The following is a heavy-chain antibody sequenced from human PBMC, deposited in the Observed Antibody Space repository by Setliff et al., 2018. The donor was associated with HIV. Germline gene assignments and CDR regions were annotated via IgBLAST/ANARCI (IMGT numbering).Heavy chain of an antibody. J-gene: IGHJ4*02. CDR1: GYSFTTYY. D-gene: IGHD3-10*01. CDR2: VYPRDSKA. V-gene: IGHV5-51*01. Sequence: PGESLKISCQGSGYSFTTYYIGWVRQMPGKGLEWMGLVYPRDSKAQYSPSFEGQVTFSVDTSISTAYLHWSSLKASDTAMYYCARAGSGSYYNAPHYWGQGTLVTVSS. CDR3: ARAGSGSYYNAPHY.